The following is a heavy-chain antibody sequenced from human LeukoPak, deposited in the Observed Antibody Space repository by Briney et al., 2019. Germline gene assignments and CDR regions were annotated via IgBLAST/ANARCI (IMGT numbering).Heavy chain of an antibody. Sequence: GGSLRLSCAASGFTFSSYEMNWVRQAPGKGLEWVSYISSSGSTIYYADSVKGRFTISRDNAKNSLYLQMNSLRVEDTAVYYCARGRELPNWFDPWGQGTLVTVSS. J-gene: IGHJ5*02. D-gene: IGHD1-26*01. CDR2: ISSSGSTI. CDR3: ARGRELPNWFDP. V-gene: IGHV3-48*03. CDR1: GFTFSSYE.